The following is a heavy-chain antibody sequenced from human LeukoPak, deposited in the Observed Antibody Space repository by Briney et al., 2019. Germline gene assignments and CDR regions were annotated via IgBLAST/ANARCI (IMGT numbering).Heavy chain of an antibody. Sequence: KPSQTLSLTCTVYGGSISSGGYYWSWIRQHPGKGLEGIGYIYYGGSTYYNPSLKIRLTISVDTSKNQFSLKLSSVTAADTAVYYCARGGYCSGGSCYLTWFDLWGQGTLVTVSS. CDR3: ARGGYCSGGSCYLTWFDL. J-gene: IGHJ5*02. CDR1: GGSISSGGYY. D-gene: IGHD2-15*01. V-gene: IGHV4-31*03. CDR2: IYYGGST.